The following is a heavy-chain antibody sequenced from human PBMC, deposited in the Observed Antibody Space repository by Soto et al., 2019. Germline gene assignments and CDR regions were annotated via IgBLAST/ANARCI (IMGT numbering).Heavy chain of an antibody. Sequence: SETLSLTCTVSGGSISSYYWSWIRQPPGKGLEWIGYIYYSGSTNYNPSLKSRVTISVDTSNNQFSLKLSSVTAADTAVYYCARRYGSYLDYWGQGTLVTVSS. J-gene: IGHJ4*02. V-gene: IGHV4-59*08. CDR2: IYYSGST. D-gene: IGHD5-18*01. CDR3: ARRYGSYLDY. CDR1: GGSISSYY.